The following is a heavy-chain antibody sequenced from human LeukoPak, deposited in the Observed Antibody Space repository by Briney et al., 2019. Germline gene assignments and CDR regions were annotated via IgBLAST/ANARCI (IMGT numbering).Heavy chain of an antibody. CDR1: GYTFTSYY. CDR2: INPSGGST. J-gene: IGHJ4*02. CDR3: ARGKKDSPNRGIIAAAGIDY. Sequence: GASVKVSCKASGYTFTSYYMYWVRQAPGQGLEWMGIINPSGGSTSYAQKFQGRVTMTRDTSTSTVYMELSSLRSEDTAVYYCARGKKDSPNRGIIAAAGIDYWGQGTLVTVSS. D-gene: IGHD6-13*01. V-gene: IGHV1-46*01.